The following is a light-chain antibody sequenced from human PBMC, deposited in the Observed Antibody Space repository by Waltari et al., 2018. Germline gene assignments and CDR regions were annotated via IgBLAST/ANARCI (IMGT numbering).Light chain of an antibody. CDR3: MILHNNAVV. CDR2: YRSDSTT. Sequence: QDVLPQPAPLSASPGASASLPCTLRSAINVATSNIYCYSQRPGSPPQFLLKYRSDSTTQQVSGVPSRFSGSRDTSANAGILLISGVQSEDEADYYCMILHNNAVVFGGGTKLTVL. V-gene: IGLV5-45*01. J-gene: IGLJ2*01. CDR1: SAINVATSN.